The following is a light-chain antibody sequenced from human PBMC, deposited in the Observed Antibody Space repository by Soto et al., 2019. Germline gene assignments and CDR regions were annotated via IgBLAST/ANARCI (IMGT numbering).Light chain of an antibody. V-gene: IGKV3-20*01. CDR3: QQFSSYPLT. CDR1: QTVRNNY. CDR2: DAS. J-gene: IGKJ4*01. Sequence: EFVLTQSPGTLSLSPGERATLSCMASQTVRNNYLAWYQQKPGQAPRLLIYDASSRATGIPDRFSGGGSGTDFTRTIRRLEPEDFAVYYCQQFSSYPLTFGGGTQVEIK.